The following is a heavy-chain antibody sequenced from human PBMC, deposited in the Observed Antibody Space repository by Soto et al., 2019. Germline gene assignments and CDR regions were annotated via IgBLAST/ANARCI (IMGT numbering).Heavy chain of an antibody. CDR2: ISAYNGNT. D-gene: IGHD6-6*01. Sequence: QVQLVQSGAEVKKPGASVKVSCKASGYTFTSYGISWVRQAPGQGLEWMGWISAYNGNTNYAQKLQGRVTMTTDTSTSTADMELRSLRSDDTAVYYCARRGEKYRPNGESVWFDPWGQGTLVTVSS. CDR1: GYTFTSYG. CDR3: ARRGEKYRPNGESVWFDP. J-gene: IGHJ5*02. V-gene: IGHV1-18*01.